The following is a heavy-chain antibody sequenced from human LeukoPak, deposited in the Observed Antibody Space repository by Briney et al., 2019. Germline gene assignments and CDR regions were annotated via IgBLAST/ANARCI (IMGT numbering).Heavy chain of an antibody. CDR1: GFTFSTYA. J-gene: IGHJ2*01. CDR2: ISGSGGNT. CDR3: TQGARADTYWYFDL. V-gene: IGHV3-23*01. D-gene: IGHD3-16*01. Sequence: GGSLRLSCAASGFTFSTYAMSWVRQAPGKGLEWVSAISGSGGNTHYAGSVKGRFTISRDNSKNTLYVQMNSLRVEDTAVYYCTQGARADTYWYFDLWGRGTLVTVAS.